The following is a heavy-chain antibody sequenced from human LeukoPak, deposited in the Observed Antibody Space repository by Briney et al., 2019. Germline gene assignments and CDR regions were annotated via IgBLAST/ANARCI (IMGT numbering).Heavy chain of an antibody. D-gene: IGHD5-24*01. Sequence: GGSLRLSCAASGFTFSDYYMSWIRQAPGKGLEWVSYISSSGSTIYYADSVKGRFTISRDNAKNSLYLQMNSLRAEDTAVYYCARVPMATYYYYYTDVWGKGTTVTVSS. V-gene: IGHV3-11*01. CDR2: ISSSGSTI. J-gene: IGHJ6*03. CDR3: ARVPMATYYYYYTDV. CDR1: GFTFSDYY.